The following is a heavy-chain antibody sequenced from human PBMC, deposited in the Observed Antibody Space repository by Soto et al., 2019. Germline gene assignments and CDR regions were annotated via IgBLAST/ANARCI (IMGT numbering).Heavy chain of an antibody. Sequence: SETLSLTCAVYGGSFSGYYWSWIRQPPGKGLEWIGEINRSGSTNYNPSLKSRVTISVDTSKNQFSLKLSSVTAADTAVYYCARGRVVLRWFGDHNWFDPWGQGTLVTVSS. CDR2: INRSGST. CDR3: ARGRVVLRWFGDHNWFDP. CDR1: GGSFSGYY. D-gene: IGHD3-10*01. J-gene: IGHJ5*02. V-gene: IGHV4-34*01.